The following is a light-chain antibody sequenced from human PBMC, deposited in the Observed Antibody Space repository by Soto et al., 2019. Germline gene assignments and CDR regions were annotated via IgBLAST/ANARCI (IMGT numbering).Light chain of an antibody. CDR3: QSYDSSLSAYV. V-gene: IGLV1-40*01. J-gene: IGLJ1*01. CDR1: SSNIGAGFD. Sequence: QSVLTQPPSVSGAPGQRVTISCTGSSSNIGAGFDVHWYQQFPGTAPKLLIYANINRPSGVSDRFSGSKSGPSASLAITGLQAEDEADYYCQSYDSSLSAYVFGVGTKLTVL. CDR2: ANI.